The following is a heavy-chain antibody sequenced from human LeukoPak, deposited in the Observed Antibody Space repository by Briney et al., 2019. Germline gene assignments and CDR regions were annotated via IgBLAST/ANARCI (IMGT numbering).Heavy chain of an antibody. D-gene: IGHD5-12*01. Sequence: SETLSLTCTVSGGSISSYYWSWIRQPPGKGLEWIGYIYYSGSTNYNPSLKSRVTISVDTSKDQFSLKLSSVTAADTAVYYCARGLGSYYYYMDVWGKGTTVTVSS. CDR2: IYYSGST. V-gene: IGHV4-59*01. CDR3: ARGLGSYYYYMDV. CDR1: GGSISSYY. J-gene: IGHJ6*03.